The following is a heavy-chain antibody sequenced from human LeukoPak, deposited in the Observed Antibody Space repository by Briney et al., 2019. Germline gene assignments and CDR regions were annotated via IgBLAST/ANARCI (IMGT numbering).Heavy chain of an antibody. CDR3: ARVLGVGYGYDY. J-gene: IGHJ4*02. Sequence: SETLPLTCTVSGGSTSSYYWSWIRQPAGKGLEWIGRIYPSGITYYNPSLKSRVTMSVDTSKNQFSLNLSSVTAADTAVYYCARVLGVGYGYDYWGQGTLVTVSS. CDR1: GGSTSSYY. V-gene: IGHV4-4*07. CDR2: IYPSGIT. D-gene: IGHD5-18*01.